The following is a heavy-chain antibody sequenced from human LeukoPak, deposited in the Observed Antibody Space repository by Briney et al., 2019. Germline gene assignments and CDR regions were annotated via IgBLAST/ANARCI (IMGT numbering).Heavy chain of an antibody. CDR2: ISYDGSNK. D-gene: IGHD5-18*01. Sequence: GGSLRLSCAASGFTFSSYAMHWVRQAPGKGLEWVAVISYDGSNKYYADSVKGRFTISRDNSKNTLYLQMNSLRAEDTAVYYCARDGTAMVSGTVDYWGQGTLVTVSS. J-gene: IGHJ4*02. CDR3: ARDGTAMVSGTVDY. CDR1: GFTFSSYA. V-gene: IGHV3-30*04.